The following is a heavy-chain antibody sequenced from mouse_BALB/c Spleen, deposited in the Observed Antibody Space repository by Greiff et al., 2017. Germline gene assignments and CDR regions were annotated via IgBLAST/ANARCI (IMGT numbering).Heavy chain of an antibody. CDR3: ARSGYYGSRMGFAY. CDR2: ISSGSSTI. Sequence: EVKLMESGGGLVQPGGSRKLSCAASGFTFSSFGMHWVRQAPEKGLEWVAYISSGSSTIYYADTVKGRFTISRDNPKNTLFLQMTSLRSEDTAMYYCARSGYYGSRMGFAYWGQGTLVTVSA. CDR1: GFTFSSFG. J-gene: IGHJ3*01. D-gene: IGHD1-1*01. V-gene: IGHV5-17*02.